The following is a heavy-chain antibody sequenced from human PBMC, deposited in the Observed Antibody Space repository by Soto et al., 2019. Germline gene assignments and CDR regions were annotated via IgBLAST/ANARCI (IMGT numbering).Heavy chain of an antibody. CDR2: ISYDGSNK. Sequence: QVQLLESGGGVVQPGRSLRLSCAASGFTFSSYAMHWVRQAPGKGLEWVAVISYDGSNKYYADSVKGRFTISRDNSKNTLYLQMNSLRAEDTAVYYCARGVQWVRSGYSVYWGQGTLVTVSS. J-gene: IGHJ4*02. CDR3: ARGVQWVRSGYSVY. CDR1: GFTFSSYA. V-gene: IGHV3-30-3*01. D-gene: IGHD3-3*01.